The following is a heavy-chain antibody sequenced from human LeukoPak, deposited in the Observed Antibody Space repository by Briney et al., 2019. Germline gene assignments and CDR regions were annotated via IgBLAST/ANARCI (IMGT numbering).Heavy chain of an antibody. CDR3: ASGGQIWIS. CDR2: IKQDRSEK. CDR1: GFTFSSYW. J-gene: IGHJ5*02. D-gene: IGHD5-18*01. Sequence: PGGSPRLSCAISGFTFSSYWMSWVRQAPGKGLEWVANIKQDRSEKNYVDSVKGRFTISRDNAKNSLYLQMNSLRAEDTAVYYCASGGQIWISWGQGTLVTVSS. V-gene: IGHV3-7*01.